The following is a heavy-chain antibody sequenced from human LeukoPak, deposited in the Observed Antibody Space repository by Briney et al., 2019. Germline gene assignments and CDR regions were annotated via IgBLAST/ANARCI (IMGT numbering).Heavy chain of an antibody. J-gene: IGHJ6*04. CDR2: IHNSRH. CDR3: AILPTV. Sequence: SETLSLTCTVSGASISGYYWSWVRQSPGKRLEFIDYIHNSRHDYNPSLKSRVIISSDPSKNQFSLRLSSVTAADTAMYYCAILPTVWGKGTLVSLSS. CDR1: GASISGYY. V-gene: IGHV4-59*01.